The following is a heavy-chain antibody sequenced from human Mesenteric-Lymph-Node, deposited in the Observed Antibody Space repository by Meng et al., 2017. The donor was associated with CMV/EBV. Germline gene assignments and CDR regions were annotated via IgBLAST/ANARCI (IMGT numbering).Heavy chain of an antibody. CDR2: ISYDGSNE. D-gene: IGHD6-19*01. V-gene: IGHV3-30-3*01. Sequence: TFSSYAMHWVRQAPGKGLEWVAVISYDGSNENYADSVKGRFTISRDNSKNILYLQMSSLRAEDTAVYFCARDHSSGWYGPLLENYFDFWGQGTLVTVSS. J-gene: IGHJ4*02. CDR1: TFSSYA. CDR3: ARDHSSGWYGPLLENYFDF.